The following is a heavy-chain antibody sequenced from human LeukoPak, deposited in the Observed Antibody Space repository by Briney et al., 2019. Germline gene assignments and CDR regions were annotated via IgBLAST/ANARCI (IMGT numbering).Heavy chain of an antibody. V-gene: IGHV4-59*13. CDR2: MYHSGTT. Sequence: SETLSLTCTVSGGSISSNYWSWIRQPPGEGLEWIGYMYHSGTTNYNPSLKSRVTISVDTSKNQFSLKLSSVTAADAAVYYCARVPRSHYYYYYMDVWGKGTTVTVSS. J-gene: IGHJ6*03. CDR3: ARVPRSHYYYYYMDV. CDR1: GGSISSNY.